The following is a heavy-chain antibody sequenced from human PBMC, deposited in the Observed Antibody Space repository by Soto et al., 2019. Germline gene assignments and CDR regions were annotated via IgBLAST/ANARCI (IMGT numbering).Heavy chain of an antibody. V-gene: IGHV3-33*01. J-gene: IGHJ6*02. CDR2: IWFDGSNK. Sequence: QVQLVESGGGVVQPGRSLRLSCAASGFTFSSYGMHWVRQAPGKGLEWVAVIWFDGSNKYYADSVKGRFSISRDNSNNKVYLQMNSLRAGDTAVYYCARQHRDILTGLRWNGMDVWGQGTTVTVSS. D-gene: IGHD3-9*01. CDR3: ARQHRDILTGLRWNGMDV. CDR1: GFTFSSYG.